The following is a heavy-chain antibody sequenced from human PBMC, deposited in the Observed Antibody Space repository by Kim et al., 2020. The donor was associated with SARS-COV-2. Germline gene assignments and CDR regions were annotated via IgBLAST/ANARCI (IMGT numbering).Heavy chain of an antibody. V-gene: IGHV3-30*03. CDR1: GFTFNTYG. J-gene: IGHJ4*02. Sequence: GGSLRLSCAASGFTFNTYGMHWVRQAPGKGLEWVAVISYDGSHKYYVDSVKGRFTISRDNPKNTLYLQMNSLRIEDKAVYYCARSFSGSYFGYDYWGQGSLVTVSS. CDR2: ISYDGSHK. D-gene: IGHD1-26*01. CDR3: ARSFSGSYFGYDY.